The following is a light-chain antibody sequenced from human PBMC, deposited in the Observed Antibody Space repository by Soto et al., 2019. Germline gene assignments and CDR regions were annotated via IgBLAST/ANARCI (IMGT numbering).Light chain of an antibody. Sequence: QSALTQPPSVSGSPGQSVTISCSGSSIEVGSHRSVSWYKQAPGTSPQLIIFEVNNRPSGVPDRFSESKSGNTASLTISGLQPEDEADYYCSSYISSITSHVFGTGTKLTVL. J-gene: IGLJ1*01. CDR1: SIEVGSHRS. V-gene: IGLV2-18*02. CDR3: SSYISSITSHV. CDR2: EVN.